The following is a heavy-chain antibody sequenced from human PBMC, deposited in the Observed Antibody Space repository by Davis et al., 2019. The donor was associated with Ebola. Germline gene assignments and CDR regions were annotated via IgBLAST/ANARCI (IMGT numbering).Heavy chain of an antibody. Sequence: AASVKVSCKASGGTFSSYAISWVRQAPGQGLEWMGRIIPILGIANYAQKFQGRVTITADKSTSTVYMELSRLRSEDTAMYYCARGTGTGYNSCWYVYWGQGTLVTVSS. J-gene: IGHJ4*02. V-gene: IGHV1-69*04. CDR2: IIPILGIA. CDR1: GGTFSSYA. D-gene: IGHD6-19*01. CDR3: ARGTGTGYNSCWYVY.